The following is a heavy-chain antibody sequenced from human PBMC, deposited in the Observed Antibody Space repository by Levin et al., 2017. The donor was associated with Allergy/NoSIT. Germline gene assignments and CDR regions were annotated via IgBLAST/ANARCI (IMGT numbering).Heavy chain of an antibody. CDR2: IKEDGNEE. CDR1: GFTFSSYW. CDR3: ARDVSFSGLDP. J-gene: IGHJ5*02. V-gene: IGHV3-7*01. Sequence: PSGGSLRLSCVGSGFTFSSYWMTWVRQAPGKGLEWVGNIKEDGNEESYADSVKGRFTFSRDNAKNSLYLQMNSLRAEDTAIYYCARDVSFSGLDPWGQGTLVTVSS. D-gene: IGHD5-12*01.